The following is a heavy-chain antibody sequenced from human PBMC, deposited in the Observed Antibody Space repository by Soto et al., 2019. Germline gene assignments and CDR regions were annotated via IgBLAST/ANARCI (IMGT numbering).Heavy chain of an antibody. D-gene: IGHD3-10*01. V-gene: IGHV5-51*01. Sequence: GASLKTSCQVSGYDFSTYWINWVRQMPGKGLELRGIIYPGDSDTIYSPSFDGHITISDDKSITTPHLQWSSLKASDTAMYYCAIGGFCYYLDSWGQGTLVTVSS. J-gene: IGHJ4*02. CDR2: IYPGDSDT. CDR3: AIGGFCYYLDS. CDR1: GYDFSTYW.